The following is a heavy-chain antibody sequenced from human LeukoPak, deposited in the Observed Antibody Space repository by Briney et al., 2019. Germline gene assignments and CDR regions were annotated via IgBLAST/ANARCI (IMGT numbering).Heavy chain of an antibody. J-gene: IGHJ5*02. Sequence: ASVKVSCKASGYTFTGYYMHWARQAPGQGLEWMGWINPNSGGTNYAQKFQGRVTMTRDTSISTAYMELSRLRSDDTAVYYCARPKYSSGWKYNWFDPWGQGTLVTVSS. CDR2: INPNSGGT. V-gene: IGHV1-2*02. CDR1: GYTFTGYY. D-gene: IGHD6-19*01. CDR3: ARPKYSSGWKYNWFDP.